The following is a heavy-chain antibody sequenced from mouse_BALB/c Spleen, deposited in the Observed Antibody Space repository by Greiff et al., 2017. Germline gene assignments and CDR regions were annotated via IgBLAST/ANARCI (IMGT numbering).Heavy chain of an antibody. Sequence: VKLMESGPELVKPGASVRISCKASGYTFTSYYIHWVKQRPGQGLEWIGWIYPGNVNTKYNEKFKGKATLTADKSSSTAYMQLSSLTSEDSAVYFCARSSTSLYYFDYWGQGTTLTVSS. V-gene: IGHV1S56*01. CDR1: GYTFTSYY. J-gene: IGHJ2*01. D-gene: IGHD6-1*01. CDR2: IYPGNVNT. CDR3: ARSSTSLYYFDY.